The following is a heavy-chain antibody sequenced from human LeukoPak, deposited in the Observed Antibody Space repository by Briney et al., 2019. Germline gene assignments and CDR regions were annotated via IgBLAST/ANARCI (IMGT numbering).Heavy chain of an antibody. D-gene: IGHD6-13*01. CDR2: IYTSGST. J-gene: IGHJ6*03. CDR3: ARVGRAAAGPRGYYYYYMDV. V-gene: IGHV4-61*02. CDR1: GGSISSGSYY. Sequence: SETLSLTCTVSGGSISSGSYYWSWIRQPAGKGLEWIGRIYTSGSTNYNPSLKSRVTISVDTSKNQFSLKLSSVTAADTAVYYCARVGRAAAGPRGYYYYYMDVWGKGTTVTISS.